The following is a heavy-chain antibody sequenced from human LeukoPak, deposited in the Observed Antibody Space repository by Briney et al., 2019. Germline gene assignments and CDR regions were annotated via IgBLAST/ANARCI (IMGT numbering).Heavy chain of an antibody. CDR2: IYHSGST. CDR3: ARGGSSWYYFDY. J-gene: IGHJ4*02. V-gene: IGHV4-38-2*02. D-gene: IGHD6-13*01. Sequence: PSETQSLTCTVSGYSISSGYYWGWIRQPPGKGLEWIGSIYHSGSTYYNPSLKSRVTISVDTSKNQFSLKLSSVTAADTAVYYCARGGSSWYYFDYWGQGTLVTVSS. CDR1: GYSISSGYY.